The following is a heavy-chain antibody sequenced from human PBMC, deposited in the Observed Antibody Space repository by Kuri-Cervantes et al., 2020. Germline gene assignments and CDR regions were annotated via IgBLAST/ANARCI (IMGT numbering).Heavy chain of an antibody. CDR3: ARTFWSGYSNWFDP. CDR2: INHSGST. J-gene: IGHJ5*02. V-gene: IGHV4-34*01. Sequence: GSLRLSCAVYGGSFSGYYWSWIRQPPGKGLEWIGEINHSGSTNYNPSLKSRVTISVDRSKNQFSLKLSSVTAADTAVYYCARTFWSGYSNWFDPWGQGTLVTVSS. CDR1: GGSFSGYY. D-gene: IGHD3-3*01.